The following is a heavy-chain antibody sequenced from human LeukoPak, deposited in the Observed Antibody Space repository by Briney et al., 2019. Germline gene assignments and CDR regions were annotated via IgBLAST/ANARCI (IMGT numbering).Heavy chain of an antibody. D-gene: IGHD5-24*01. CDR1: RGSICSYY. J-gene: IGHJ6*03. CDR3: ASSLGGDGYKSLSLWYYYMDV. V-gene: IGHV4-59*01. CDR2: IYYSGST. Sequence: SETLSLTCTEPRGSICSYYWSWIRQPPGKGLEWVGYIYYSGSTNYNPSLQCRVTISVDESKNQFSRKLSSVTAADPAVNYCASSLGGDGYKSLSLWYYYMDVWGKGTTVTVSS.